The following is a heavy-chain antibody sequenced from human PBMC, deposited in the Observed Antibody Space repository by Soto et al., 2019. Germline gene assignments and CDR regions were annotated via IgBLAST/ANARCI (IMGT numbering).Heavy chain of an antibody. CDR2: IYPGDSDT. D-gene: IGHD1-26*01. CDR1: GYSFTSYW. Sequence: PGESLKISCKGSGYSFTSYWIGWVRQMPGKGLEWMGIIYPGDSDTRYSPSFQGQVTISADKSISTAYLQWSSLKASDTAMYYCASLSGSYRSASDAFDIWGQGTMVTVSS. CDR3: ASLSGSYRSASDAFDI. V-gene: IGHV5-51*01. J-gene: IGHJ3*02.